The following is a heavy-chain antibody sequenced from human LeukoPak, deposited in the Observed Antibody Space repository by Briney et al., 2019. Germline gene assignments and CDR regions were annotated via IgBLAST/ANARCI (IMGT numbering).Heavy chain of an antibody. D-gene: IGHD4-17*01. CDR2: ISAYNGNT. J-gene: IGHJ3*02. Sequence: ASVKVSCKASGYTFTSYGISWVRQAPGQGLEWMGWISAYNGNTNYAQKLQGRVTMTTDTFTSTAYMELRSLRSDDTAVYYCARDRGTVTSDDAFDIWGQGTMVTVSS. CDR1: GYTFTSYG. V-gene: IGHV1-18*01. CDR3: ARDRGTVTSDDAFDI.